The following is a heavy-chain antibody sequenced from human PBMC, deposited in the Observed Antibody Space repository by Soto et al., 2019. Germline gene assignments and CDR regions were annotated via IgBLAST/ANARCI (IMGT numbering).Heavy chain of an antibody. J-gene: IGHJ5*02. CDR3: ARDSYDFWSRPLRRWFDP. Sequence: PSETLSLTCAVSGGSISSGGYSWSWIRQPPGKGLEWIGYIYYSGSTNYNPSLKSRVTISVDTSKNQFSLKLSSVTAADTAVYYCARDSYDFWSRPLRRWFDPWGQGTLVTVSS. CDR1: GGSISSGGYS. V-gene: IGHV4-61*08. D-gene: IGHD3-3*01. CDR2: IYYSGST.